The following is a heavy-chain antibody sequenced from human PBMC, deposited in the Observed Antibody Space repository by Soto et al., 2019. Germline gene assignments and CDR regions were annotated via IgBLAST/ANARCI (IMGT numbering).Heavy chain of an antibody. CDR2: ISASGGRT. CDR3: AKEVVIESAGRSHSYYYGLDV. J-gene: IGHJ6*02. V-gene: IGHV3-23*01. CDR1: GFTFSIYA. Sequence: EVQLLESGGALVQPGGSLRLSCAASGFTFSIYAMSWVRQAPGKGLEWVSVISASGGRTYNADSVKGRFTMSRDNSKNTLFLQMNSLRDEDTAIYYCAKEVVIESAGRSHSYYYGLDVWGPGTTVTVSS. D-gene: IGHD2-2*01.